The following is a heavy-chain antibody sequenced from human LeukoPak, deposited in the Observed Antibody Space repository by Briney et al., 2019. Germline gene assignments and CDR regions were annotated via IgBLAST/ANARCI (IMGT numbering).Heavy chain of an antibody. CDR2: INPNSGGT. Sequence: ASVKVSCRASGYTFTGYYMHWVRQAPGQGLEWMGWINPNSGGTNYAQKFQGRVTMTRDTSISTAYKELSRLRSDDTAVYYCARFSTMIVVVTTPGFDYWGQGTLVTVSS. CDR3: ARFSTMIVVVTTPGFDY. D-gene: IGHD3-22*01. V-gene: IGHV1-2*02. CDR1: GYTFTGYY. J-gene: IGHJ4*02.